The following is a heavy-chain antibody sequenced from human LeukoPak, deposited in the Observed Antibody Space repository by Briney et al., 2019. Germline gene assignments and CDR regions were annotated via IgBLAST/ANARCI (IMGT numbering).Heavy chain of an antibody. D-gene: IGHD2-15*01. V-gene: IGHV3-23*01. CDR1: GFTFSSYA. Sequence: GGSLRLSCAASGFTFSSYAMSWVRQAPGKGLEWVSAISGSGGSTYYADSVKGRFTISRDNSKNTLYLQMNSLRAEDTAVYYCARDSTHYLYYCSGGSCYSHYYYGMDVWGQGTTVAVSS. CDR3: ARDSTHYLYYCSGGSCYSHYYYGMDV. CDR2: ISGSGGST. J-gene: IGHJ6*02.